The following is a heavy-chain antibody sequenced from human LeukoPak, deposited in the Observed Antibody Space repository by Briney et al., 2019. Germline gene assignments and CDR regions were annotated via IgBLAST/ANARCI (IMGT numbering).Heavy chain of an antibody. CDR2: IYNTGST. V-gene: IGHV4-61*01. D-gene: IGHD5-12*01. Sequence: PSETLSFTCTVSGDSVRSGNYYLSWIRQPPGKGLEWIGYIYNTGSTNYNPSLKSRVTISLDTSKNQFSLKLSSVTAADTAVYYCARPRVDIVATIMPHSFDYWGQGTPVTVST. J-gene: IGHJ4*02. CDR1: GDSVRSGNYY. CDR3: ARPRVDIVATIMPHSFDY.